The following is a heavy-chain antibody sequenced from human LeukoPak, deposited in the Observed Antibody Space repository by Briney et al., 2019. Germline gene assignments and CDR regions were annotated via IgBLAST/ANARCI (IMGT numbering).Heavy chain of an antibody. Sequence: GGSLRLSCAASGFTFSSYSMTWVRQAPGKGLEWVSSISSSSSYIYYADSVKGRFTISRDNAKNSLYLQMNSLRAEDTAVYYCARIPGIAVAGGDAFDIWGQGTMVTVSS. V-gene: IGHV3-21*01. J-gene: IGHJ3*02. CDR3: ARIPGIAVAGGDAFDI. CDR1: GFTFSSYS. D-gene: IGHD6-19*01. CDR2: ISSSSSYI.